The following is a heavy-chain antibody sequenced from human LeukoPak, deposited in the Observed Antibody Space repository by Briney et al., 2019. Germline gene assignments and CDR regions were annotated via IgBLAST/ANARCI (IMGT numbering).Heavy chain of an antibody. CDR3: AKHHYSSSRDYFDY. CDR2: ISGSGGST. J-gene: IGHJ4*02. Sequence: GGSLRLSCAASGFTFGTYAMTWVRQPPGKGLEWVSVISGSGGSTNYADSVKGRFIISRDNSRNTLFLQMNSLRAEDTAVYYCAKHHYSSSRDYFDYWGQGTLVTVSS. D-gene: IGHD6-13*01. V-gene: IGHV3-23*01. CDR1: GFTFGTYA.